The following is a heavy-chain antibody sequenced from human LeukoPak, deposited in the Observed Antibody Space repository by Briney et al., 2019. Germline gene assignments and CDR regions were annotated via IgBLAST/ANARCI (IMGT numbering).Heavy chain of an antibody. CDR2: IYYSGST. Sequence: PSETLSLTCTVSGYSISSGYYWGWIRQPPGKGLEWIGSIYYSGSTYYNPSLKSRVTISVDTSKNQFSLKLSSVTAADTAVYYCARQDAFDIWGQGTMVTVSS. V-gene: IGHV4-38-2*02. CDR1: GYSISSGYY. J-gene: IGHJ3*02. CDR3: ARQDAFDI.